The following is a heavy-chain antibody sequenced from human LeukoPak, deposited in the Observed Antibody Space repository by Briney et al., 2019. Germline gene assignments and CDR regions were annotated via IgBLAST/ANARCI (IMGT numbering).Heavy chain of an antibody. Sequence: GGSLRLSCAASGFTVSSNYMSWVRQAPGKGLEWVSVTYSGGSTYYADSVKGRFTISRDNSKNTLYLQMNSLRAEDTAVYYCAGTQRGYSYGDYWGQGTLVTVSS. J-gene: IGHJ4*02. CDR3: AGTQRGYSYGDY. V-gene: IGHV3-53*01. CDR2: TYSGGST. D-gene: IGHD5-18*01. CDR1: GFTVSSNY.